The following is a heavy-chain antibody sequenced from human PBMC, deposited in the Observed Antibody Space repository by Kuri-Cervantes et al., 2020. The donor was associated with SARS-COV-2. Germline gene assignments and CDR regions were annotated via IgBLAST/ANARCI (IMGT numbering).Heavy chain of an antibody. V-gene: IGHV3-66*01. J-gene: IGHJ4*02. CDR1: GFTFSSYA. CDR2: IYSGDDA. CDR3: AKAKETGDFDY. D-gene: IGHD7-27*01. Sequence: GESLKISCAASGFTFSSYAMHWVRQAPGKGLEWVSVIYSGDDASYADSVRGRFTMSRDNSRNTVHLQLNNLRAEDTAVYYCAKAKETGDFDYWGQGTLVTVSS.